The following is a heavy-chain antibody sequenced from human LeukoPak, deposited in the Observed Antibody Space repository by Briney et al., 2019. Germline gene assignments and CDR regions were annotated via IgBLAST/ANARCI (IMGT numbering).Heavy chain of an antibody. CDR3: AKAPSYGSGSYHVDV. D-gene: IGHD3-10*01. J-gene: IGHJ6*03. Sequence: GGSLRLSCAASGFTFSSYGMHWVRQAPGKGLEWVAFIRYDGSNKHYADSVKGRFTISRDNSKNTLYLQMNSLRAEDTAVYYCAKAPSYGSGSYHVDVWGKGTTVTVSS. V-gene: IGHV3-30*02. CDR2: IRYDGSNK. CDR1: GFTFSSYG.